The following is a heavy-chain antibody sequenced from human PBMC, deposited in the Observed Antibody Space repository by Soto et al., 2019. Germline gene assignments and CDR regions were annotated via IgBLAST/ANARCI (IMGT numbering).Heavy chain of an antibody. J-gene: IGHJ1*01. CDR1: GGTFSSHT. V-gene: IGHV1-69*08. Sequence: QVQLVQSGAEVKKPGSSVKVSCKASGGTFSSHTINWVRQAPGQGLEWMGRIIPILGRPNYAQKFQGRVTDVANQSPSTAYMDLSSLSSEDTALYYYAIEGTLGVAANNHLYSWRQGTLFTVSS. CDR2: IIPILGRP. CDR3: AIEGTLGVAANNHLYS. D-gene: IGHD2-15*01.